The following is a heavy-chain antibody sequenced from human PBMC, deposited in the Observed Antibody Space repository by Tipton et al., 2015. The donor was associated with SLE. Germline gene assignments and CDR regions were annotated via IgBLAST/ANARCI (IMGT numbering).Heavy chain of an antibody. CDR1: GGSISSYY. CDR3: ARIIAGHGDAFDV. CDR2: IYTSRSP. Sequence: TLSLTCTVSGGSISSYYWSWIRQPAGKGLEWIGRIYTSRSPNYNPSLKSRVTMSVDTSKNQFSLTLMSVTAADTAVYFCARIIAGHGDAFDVWGQGTMVTVSS. J-gene: IGHJ3*01. V-gene: IGHV4-4*07.